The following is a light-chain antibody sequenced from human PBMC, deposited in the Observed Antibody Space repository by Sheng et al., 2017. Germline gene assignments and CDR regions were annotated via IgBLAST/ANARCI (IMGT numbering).Light chain of an antibody. CDR2: EGS. V-gene: IGLV2-23*01. Sequence: QSALTQPASVSGSPGQSITISCTGTSSDVGSYNLVSWYQQYSGKAPKLIIYEGSKRPSGVSNHFSGSKSDNTASLTISGLQAEDEADYYCCSYASSNSYVFGTGTKVTVL. CDR1: SSDVGSYNL. CDR3: CSYASSNSYV. J-gene: IGLJ1*01.